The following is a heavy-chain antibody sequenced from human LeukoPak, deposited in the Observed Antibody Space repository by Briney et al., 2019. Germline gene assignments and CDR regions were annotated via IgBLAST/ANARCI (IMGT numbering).Heavy chain of an antibody. CDR1: GFTFRSYA. Sequence: GGSLRLSCAASGFTFRSYAMNWVRQAPGKGLEWVSSITGSDGSSYYADSVKGRFTISRDNSKSTLNLQMNSLRDEDTAVYYCAKDANMATAGIFDYWGQGTLVTVSS. CDR3: AKDANMATAGIFDY. V-gene: IGHV3-23*01. CDR2: ITGSDGSS. J-gene: IGHJ4*02. D-gene: IGHD6-13*01.